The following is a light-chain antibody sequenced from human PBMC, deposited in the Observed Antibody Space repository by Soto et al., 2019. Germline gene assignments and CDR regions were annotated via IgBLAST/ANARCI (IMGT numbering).Light chain of an antibody. V-gene: IGKV1-5*01. CDR1: QSISSY. J-gene: IGKJ1*01. CDR3: QQYHGFSRT. CDR2: DVS. Sequence: DIQMTQSPSSLSASVGDRVTITCRASQSISSYLNWYQQKPGKAPDLLISDVSKLERGVESRFSGSGSGTEFTLTIRSMQPDDLATYYCQQYHGFSRTFGQGTKVDIK.